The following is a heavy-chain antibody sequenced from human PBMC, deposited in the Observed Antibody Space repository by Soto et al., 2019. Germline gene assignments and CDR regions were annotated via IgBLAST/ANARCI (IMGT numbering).Heavy chain of an antibody. CDR2: IIPIFGTA. CDR3: AADVGGYIYGLATH. CDR1: GGTFSSYA. J-gene: IGHJ4*02. D-gene: IGHD4-17*01. V-gene: IGHV1-69*13. Sequence: ASVKVSCKASGGTFSSYAISWVRQAPGQGLEWMGGIIPIFGTANYAQKLQGRVTITADESTSTAYMELSSLRPEDTAVYYCAADVGGYIYGLATHWGPGTLVTVSS.